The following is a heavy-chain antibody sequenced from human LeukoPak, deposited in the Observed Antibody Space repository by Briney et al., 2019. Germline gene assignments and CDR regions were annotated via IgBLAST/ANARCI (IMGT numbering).Heavy chain of an antibody. J-gene: IGHJ6*03. CDR3: ARRRNSRNYYYMDV. V-gene: IGHV4-34*01. Sequence: SETLSLTCAVYGGSFSGYYWRSIRQPPGKGVELNGEINHSGSTNYNPSLKSRVTISVDTSKNQFSLKLSSVTAADTAVYYCARRRNSRNYYYMDVWGKGTTVTVSS. CDR1: GGSFSGYY. CDR2: INHSGST. D-gene: IGHD6-13*01.